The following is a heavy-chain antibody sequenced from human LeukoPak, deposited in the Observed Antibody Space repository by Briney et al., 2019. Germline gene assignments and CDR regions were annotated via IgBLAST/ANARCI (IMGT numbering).Heavy chain of an antibody. CDR2: ISSSSSYI. CDR1: GFTFSSYS. J-gene: IGHJ6*02. Sequence: PGGSLRLSCAASGFTFSSYSMNWVRQAPGKGLEWVSSISSSSSYIYYADSVKGRFTISRDNAKNSLYLQMNSLRAEDTAVYYCARGYCSSTSCYGYYYYGMDVWGQGTTVTVSS. V-gene: IGHV3-21*01. D-gene: IGHD2-2*01. CDR3: ARGYCSSTSCYGYYYYGMDV.